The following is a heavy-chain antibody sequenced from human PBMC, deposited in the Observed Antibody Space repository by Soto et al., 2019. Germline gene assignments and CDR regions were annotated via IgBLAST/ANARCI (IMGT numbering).Heavy chain of an antibody. CDR1: GFTFSSYG. V-gene: IGHV3-33*01. CDR2: IWYDGSNK. D-gene: IGHD3-10*01. CDR3: FYVGYYYGSGSDRLDEYFQH. Sequence: GGSLRLSCAASGFTFSSYGMHWVRQAPGKGLEWVAVIWYDGSNKYYADSVKGRFTISRDNSKNTLYLQMNSLRAEDTAVYYCFYVGYYYGSGSDRLDEYFQHWGQGTLVTVSS. J-gene: IGHJ1*01.